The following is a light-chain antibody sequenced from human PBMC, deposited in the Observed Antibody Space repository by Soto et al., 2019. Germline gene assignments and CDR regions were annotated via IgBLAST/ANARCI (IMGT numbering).Light chain of an antibody. CDR3: QQYNTWHPKMA. Sequence: PGETATLSCRASQSVSSDLAWYQQRPGQAPRLLIYGASTRATGIPARFRGSGSGTEFRLTISSLHSEDFATYYCQQYNTWHPKMAFGRGTKVDI. CDR2: GAS. V-gene: IGKV3-15*01. CDR1: QSVSSD. J-gene: IGKJ1*01.